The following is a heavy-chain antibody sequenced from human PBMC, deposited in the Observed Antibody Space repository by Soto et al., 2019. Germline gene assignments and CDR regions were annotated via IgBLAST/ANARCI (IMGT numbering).Heavy chain of an antibody. CDR2: IIPIFGTA. D-gene: IGHD1-26*01. CDR3: ASTRGHSGSYPTTSYYFDY. V-gene: IGHV1-69*13. J-gene: IGHJ4*02. Sequence: GASVKVSCKASGGTFSSYAISWVRQAPGQGLEWMGGIIPIFGTANYAQKFQGRVTITADESTSTAYMELSSLRSEDTAVYYCASTRGHSGSYPTTSYYFDYWGQGTLVTVSS. CDR1: GGTFSSYA.